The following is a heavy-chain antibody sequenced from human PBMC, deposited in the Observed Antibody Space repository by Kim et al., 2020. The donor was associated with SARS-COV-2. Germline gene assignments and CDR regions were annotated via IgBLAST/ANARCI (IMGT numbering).Heavy chain of an antibody. CDR1: GFTFSNAW. J-gene: IGHJ4*02. Sequence: GGSLRLSCAASGFTFSNAWMNWVRQAPGKGLEWVGRIKSKTNGGTKDYAAPVKGRFTIARDDSKNTLYLQMNSLKTEDTAVYYCTTKRPMWFGESRDYWGQGTLVTVSS. V-gene: IGHV3-15*01. D-gene: IGHD3-10*01. CDR2: IKSKTNGGTK. CDR3: TTKRPMWFGESRDY.